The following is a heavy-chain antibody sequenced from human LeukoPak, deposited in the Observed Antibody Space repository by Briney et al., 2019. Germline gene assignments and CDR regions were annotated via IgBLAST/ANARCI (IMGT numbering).Heavy chain of an antibody. Sequence: PSETLSLTCTVSGGSISSSSYYWGWIRQPPGKGLEWIGGIYYSGSTYYNPSLKSRVTISVDTSKNQFSLKLSSVTAADTAVYYCARHVLGYCSSTSCKGFDYWGQGTLVTVSS. J-gene: IGHJ4*02. CDR1: GGSISSSSYY. D-gene: IGHD2-2*01. CDR3: ARHVLGYCSSTSCKGFDY. CDR2: IYYSGST. V-gene: IGHV4-39*01.